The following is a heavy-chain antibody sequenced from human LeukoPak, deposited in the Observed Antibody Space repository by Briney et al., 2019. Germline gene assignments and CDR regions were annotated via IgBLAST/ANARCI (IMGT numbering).Heavy chain of an antibody. CDR1: GGSVSSYY. J-gene: IGHJ4*02. CDR3: VSHSGYDYFDY. CDR2: KYNSGST. V-gene: IGHV4-59*02. Sequence: PSETLSLTCTVSGGSVSSYYWSWIRQPPGKGLEWIGYKYNSGSTNYNPSLKSRVTISVDTSKNQFSLKLSSVTAADTAVYYCVSHSGYDYFDYWGQGTLVTVSS. D-gene: IGHD5-12*01.